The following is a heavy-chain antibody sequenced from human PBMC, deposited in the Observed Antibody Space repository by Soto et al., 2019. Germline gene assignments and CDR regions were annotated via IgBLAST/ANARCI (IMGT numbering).Heavy chain of an antibody. V-gene: IGHV4-31*03. CDR2: IYYSGST. CDR3: ARKPTVTHYYGMDV. D-gene: IGHD4-17*01. Sequence: QVQLQESGPGLVKPSQTLSLTCTVSGGSISSGGYYWSWIRQHPGKGLEWIGYIYYSGSTYYNPSLKSRVTISVDTSMNQFSLKLSSVTAADTDVYYCARKPTVTHYYGMDVWGQGTTVTVSS. CDR1: GGSISSGGYY. J-gene: IGHJ6*02.